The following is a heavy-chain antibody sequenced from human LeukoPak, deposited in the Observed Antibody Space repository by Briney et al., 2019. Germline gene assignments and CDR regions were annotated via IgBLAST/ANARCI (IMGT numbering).Heavy chain of an antibody. CDR1: GFTFVDYG. J-gene: IGHJ4*02. CDR2: INWNGGST. CDR3: ARMAAYYYDSSGHLNYFDY. V-gene: IGHV3-20*04. Sequence: GGSLRLSCAASGFTFVDYGMSWVRQAPGKGLEWVSGINWNGGSTGYADSVKGRFTISRDNAKNSLYLQMNSLRAEDTALYYCARMAAYYYDSSGHLNYFDYWGQGTLVTVSS. D-gene: IGHD3-22*01.